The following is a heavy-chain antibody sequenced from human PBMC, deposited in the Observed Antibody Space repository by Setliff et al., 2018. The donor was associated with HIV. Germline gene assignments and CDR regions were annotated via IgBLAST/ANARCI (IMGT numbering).Heavy chain of an antibody. CDR1: GGSISNYY. CDR2: IHTTGST. Sequence: SETLSLTCTVSGGSISNYYWSWIRLPAGKGLEWIGQIHTTGSTNYNPSLESRLTISIDTSKNQFSLKLNSVTATDTAVYYCARVPLSGWLYFDYWGQGTLVTVSS. J-gene: IGHJ4*02. D-gene: IGHD6-19*01. CDR3: ARVPLSGWLYFDY. V-gene: IGHV4-4*07.